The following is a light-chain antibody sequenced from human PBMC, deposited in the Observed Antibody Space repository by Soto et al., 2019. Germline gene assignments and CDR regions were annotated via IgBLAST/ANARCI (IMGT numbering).Light chain of an antibody. V-gene: IGKV3D-15*01. CDR1: QSVSSSY. CDR2: GAS. CDR3: QQYNNWPSWT. J-gene: IGKJ1*01. Sequence: EIVLTQSPGTLSLSPGEGATLSCRASQSVSSSYLAWYQLKPGQAPRLLIYGASIRATGIPDRFSGSGSETEFTLTISSLQSEDFAVYYCQQYNNWPSWTFGQGTKVEIK.